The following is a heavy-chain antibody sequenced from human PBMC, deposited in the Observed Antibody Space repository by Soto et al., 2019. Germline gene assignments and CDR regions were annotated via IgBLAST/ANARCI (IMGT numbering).Heavy chain of an antibody. CDR2: ISYDGSNK. CDR3: AKDQRDSSGYLDY. J-gene: IGHJ4*02. V-gene: IGHV3-30*18. D-gene: IGHD3-22*01. CDR1: GFTFSSYG. Sequence: HPGGSLRLSCAASGFTFSSYGMHWVRQAPGKGLEWVAVISYDGSNKYYADSVKGRFTISRDNSKNTLYLQMNSLRAEDTAVYYCAKDQRDSSGYLDYWDQGTLVTVSS.